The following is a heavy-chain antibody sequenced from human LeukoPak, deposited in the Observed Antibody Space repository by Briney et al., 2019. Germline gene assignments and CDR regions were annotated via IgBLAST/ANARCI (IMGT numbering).Heavy chain of an antibody. V-gene: IGHV4-59*11. D-gene: IGHD3-3*01. J-gene: IGHJ5*02. CDR1: GGSITIHY. Sequence: SETLSLTCTVSGGSITIHYGSWIRQPPGKGLEWIGYIYDGRNINYNPSLKSRVTISADTSKNQFSLQLRSVTAADTAVYYCARAGWGDDSWSGPTINWVDPWGQGTLITVSS. CDR2: IYDGRNI. CDR3: ARAGWGDDSWSGPTINWVDP.